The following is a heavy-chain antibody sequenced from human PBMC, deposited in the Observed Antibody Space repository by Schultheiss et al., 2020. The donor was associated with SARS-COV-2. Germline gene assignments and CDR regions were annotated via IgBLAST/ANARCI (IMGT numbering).Heavy chain of an antibody. Sequence: GESLKISCAASGFTFSNAWMSWVRQAPGKGLEWVGRIKSKTDGGTTDYAAPVKGRFTISRDDSKNTLYLQMNSLKTEDTAVYYCTTGVGAWEWLRLRPYFDYWGQGTLVTVSS. D-gene: IGHD5-12*01. CDR3: TTGVGAWEWLRLRPYFDY. CDR2: IKSKTDGGTT. J-gene: IGHJ4*02. V-gene: IGHV3-15*01. CDR1: GFTFSNAW.